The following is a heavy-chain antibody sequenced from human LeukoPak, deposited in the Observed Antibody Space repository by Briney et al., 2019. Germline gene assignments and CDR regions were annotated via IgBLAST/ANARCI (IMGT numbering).Heavy chain of an antibody. CDR3: ARDLRNGRSDDAFDI. CDR1: GGSISSSSYY. Sequence: PSETLSLTCTVSGGSISSSSYYWSWIRQPAGKGLEWIGRIYTSGSTNYNPSLKSRVTMSVDTSKNQFSLKLSSVTAADTAVYYCARDLRNGRSDDAFDIWGQGTMVTVSS. CDR2: IYTSGST. D-gene: IGHD3-16*01. J-gene: IGHJ3*02. V-gene: IGHV4-61*02.